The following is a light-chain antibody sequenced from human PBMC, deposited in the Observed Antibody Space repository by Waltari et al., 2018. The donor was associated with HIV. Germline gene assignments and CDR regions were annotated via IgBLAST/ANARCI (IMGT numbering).Light chain of an antibody. V-gene: IGLV2-23*02. J-gene: IGLJ2*01. CDR2: EVS. CDR3: CSYVSNGI. CDR1: SSDVATYKL. Sequence: QSALTQPASVSGSPGQSITIPCTRTSSDVATYKLVSWYQQHPGKAPKLMIYEVSKRPSGVSVLFSGSKSGDTASLTFSGLQDEDEADYYCCSYVSNGIFGGGTKLTVL.